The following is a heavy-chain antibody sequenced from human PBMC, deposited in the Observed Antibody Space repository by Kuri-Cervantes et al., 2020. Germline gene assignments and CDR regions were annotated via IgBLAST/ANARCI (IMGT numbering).Heavy chain of an antibody. CDR2: IIPIFGTA. V-gene: IGHV1-69*13. CDR1: GGTFSSYA. CDR3: ARDQGTLRSCSGTECLYYYYGMDV. D-gene: IGHD2-15*01. J-gene: IGHJ6*02. Sequence: SVKVSCKASGGTFSSYAISWVRQAPGQGLEWMGGIIPIFGTANYAQKFQGRVTITADESTSTAYMELSSLRSEDTAVYYCARDQGTLRSCSGTECLYYYYGMDVWGQGTTVTVSS.